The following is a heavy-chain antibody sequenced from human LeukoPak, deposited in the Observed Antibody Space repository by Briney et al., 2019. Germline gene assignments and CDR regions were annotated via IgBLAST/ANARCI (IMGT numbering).Heavy chain of an antibody. J-gene: IGHJ4*02. CDR3: ARSPDILTGENFDY. CDR1: GYTFTGYY. Sequence: ASVKVSCKASGYTFTGYYMHWVRQAPGQGLEWMGWINPNSGGTNYAQKFQDRVTMTRDTSISTAYMELSRLRFDDTAVYYCARSPDILTGENFDYWGQGTLVTVSS. V-gene: IGHV1-2*02. CDR2: INPNSGGT. D-gene: IGHD3-9*01.